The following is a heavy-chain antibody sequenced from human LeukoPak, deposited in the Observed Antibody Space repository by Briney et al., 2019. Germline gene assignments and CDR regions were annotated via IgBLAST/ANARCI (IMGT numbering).Heavy chain of an antibody. Sequence: PSETLSLTCTVSGGSISTNYWTWIRQPAGRGLEWIGRVSASGNTRYSPSLESRVTMSVDTSKNQFSLSLTSVSAADTGVYFCATGLAGNYDFNCFDPWGQGTLVTVSS. V-gene: IGHV4-4*07. CDR2: VSASGNT. CDR3: ATGLAGNYDFNCFDP. CDR1: GGSISTNY. J-gene: IGHJ5*02. D-gene: IGHD1-7*01.